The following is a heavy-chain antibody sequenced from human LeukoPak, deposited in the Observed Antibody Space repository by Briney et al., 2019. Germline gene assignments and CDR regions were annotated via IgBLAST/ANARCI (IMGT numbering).Heavy chain of an antibody. CDR2: IYSGGST. V-gene: IGHV3-66*02. D-gene: IGHD6-6*01. CDR1: GFTVSSNY. J-gene: IGHJ4*02. Sequence: GGSLRLSCAASGFTVSSNYMSWVRQAPGKGLEWVSVIYSGGSTYYADSVKGRFTISRDNSKNTLYLQMSSLRAEDTAVYYCANLVHSSSSGSGYWGQGTLVTVSS. CDR3: ANLVHSSSSGSGY.